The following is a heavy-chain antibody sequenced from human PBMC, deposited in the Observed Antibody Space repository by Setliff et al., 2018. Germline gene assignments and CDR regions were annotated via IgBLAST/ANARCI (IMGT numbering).Heavy chain of an antibody. D-gene: IGHD6-25*01. CDR2: VNSDGSST. CDR3: VRDTTSGWMLTN. V-gene: IGHV3-74*01. J-gene: IGHJ4*02. CDR1: GFSFNNYW. Sequence: GGSLRLSCEASGFSFNNYWMHWVRQAPGKGLVWVSRVNSDGSSTIYADSVRGRFTISRDNARDSLYLQMNSLRAEDTAVYYCVRDTTSGWMLTNWGQGTLVTVSS.